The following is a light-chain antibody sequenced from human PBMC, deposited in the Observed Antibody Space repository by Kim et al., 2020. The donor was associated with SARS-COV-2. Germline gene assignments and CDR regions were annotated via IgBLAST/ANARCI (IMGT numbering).Light chain of an antibody. CDR3: QQYDKWPLT. CDR2: GAS. CDR1: QSANSN. Sequence: ASTGEMATRPCRASQSANSNLAWYQQKPGQAPRLLIYGASTRATDIPSRFRGSGSGTDFTLTISCLQSEDFAVYYCQQYDKWPLTFGGGTKVDIK. V-gene: IGKV3-15*01. J-gene: IGKJ4*01.